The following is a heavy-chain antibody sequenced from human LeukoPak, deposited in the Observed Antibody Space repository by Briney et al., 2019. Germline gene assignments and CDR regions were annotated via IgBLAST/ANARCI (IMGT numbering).Heavy chain of an antibody. CDR3: AAESYGPWDWFDP. J-gene: IGHJ5*02. V-gene: IGHV4-59*12. CDR1: GGSISSYY. D-gene: IGHD5-18*01. Sequence: PSETLSLTCTVSGGSISSYYWSWIRQPPGKGLEWIGYIYYSGSTNYNPSLKSRVTISVDTSKNQFSLKLSSVTAADTAVYYCAAESYGPWDWFDPWGQGTLVTVSS. CDR2: IYYSGST.